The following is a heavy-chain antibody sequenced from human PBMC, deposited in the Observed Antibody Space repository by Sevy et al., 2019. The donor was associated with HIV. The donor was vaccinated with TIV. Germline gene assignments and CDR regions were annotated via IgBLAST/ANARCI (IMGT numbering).Heavy chain of an antibody. CDR2: ISSSSSYI. CDR1: GFTFSSYS. CDR3: ARAAPYYYDSSGYTGYSFDY. V-gene: IGHV3-21*01. Sequence: GGSLRLSCAASGFTFSSYSMNWVRQAPGKGLEWVSSISSSSSYIYYADSVKGGFTISRDNAKNSLYLQMTSLRAEDTAVYYCARAAPYYYDSSGYTGYSFDYWGQGTLVTVSS. J-gene: IGHJ4*02. D-gene: IGHD3-22*01.